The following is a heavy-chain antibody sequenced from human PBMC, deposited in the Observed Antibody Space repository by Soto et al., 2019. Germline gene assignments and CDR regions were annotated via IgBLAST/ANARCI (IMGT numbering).Heavy chain of an antibody. D-gene: IGHD3-22*01. CDR3: ARDYYDSSDYTTNWFDP. J-gene: IGHJ5*02. CDR2: IHYSGSA. CDR1: GGSMRSGAFY. Sequence: SETLSLTCTVSGGSMRSGAFYWSWVRQHPGKGLEWIGHIHYSGSAYYTPSLESRVTISEDTSKNQFSLKLTSVTAADTAVYYCARDYYDSSDYTTNWFDPWGQGTLVTVSS. V-gene: IGHV4-31*03.